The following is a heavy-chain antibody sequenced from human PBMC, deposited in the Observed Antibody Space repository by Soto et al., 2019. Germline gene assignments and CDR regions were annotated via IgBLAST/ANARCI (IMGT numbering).Heavy chain of an antibody. CDR3: ARKIAAADNDAFDI. CDR1: GYTFTSYG. V-gene: IGHV1-18*01. J-gene: IGHJ3*02. CDR2: ISVYNGNT. D-gene: IGHD6-13*01. Sequence: ASVKVSCKASGYTFTSYGISWVRQAPGQGLEWVGWISVYNGNTNYAQKLQGRVTMTTDTSTSTAYMELRSLRSDDTAVYYCARKIAAADNDAFDIWGQGTMVTVSS.